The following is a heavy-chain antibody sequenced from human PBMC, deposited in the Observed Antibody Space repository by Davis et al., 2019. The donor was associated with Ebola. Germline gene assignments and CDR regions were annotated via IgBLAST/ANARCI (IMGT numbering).Heavy chain of an antibody. V-gene: IGHV3-21*01. Sequence: PGGSLRLSCAASGFTFSSYSMNWVRQAPGKGLEWVSSISSSSSYIYYADSVKGRFTISRDNAKNSLYLQMNSLRAEDTAVYYCARAPDKAYQALYLCFDYWGQGTLVTVSS. CDR2: ISSSSSYI. CDR3: ARAPDKAYQALYLCFDY. J-gene: IGHJ4*02. D-gene: IGHD2-2*02. CDR1: GFTFSSYS.